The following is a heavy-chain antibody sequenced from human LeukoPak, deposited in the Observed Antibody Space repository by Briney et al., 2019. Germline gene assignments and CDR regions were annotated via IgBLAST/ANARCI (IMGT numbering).Heavy chain of an antibody. Sequence: ASVKVSCKTSGYIFTTYGVGWVRQAPGRGLEWMGWIDSKSGKTNYAQRFQGRVALTTDAPTNTAYMELWSLRSDDTAMYFCTRATHLAIPGPKSDSWGQGTLVTVSS. J-gene: IGHJ4*02. CDR3: TRATHLAIPGPKSDS. CDR2: IDSKSGKT. CDR1: GYIFTTYG. D-gene: IGHD2-8*02. V-gene: IGHV1-18*01.